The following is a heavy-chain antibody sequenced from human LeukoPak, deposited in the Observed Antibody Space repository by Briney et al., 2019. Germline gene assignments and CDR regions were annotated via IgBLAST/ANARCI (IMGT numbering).Heavy chain of an antibody. Sequence: GGSLRLSCAASGFTFSSYEMHWVRQAPGRGLEWVSYISSSGSTIYYADSVKGRFTISRDNAKNSLCLQMNSLRAEDTAVYYCARDYGGSSPFDYLGQGTLVTVSS. D-gene: IGHD4-23*01. CDR2: ISSSGSTI. J-gene: IGHJ4*02. V-gene: IGHV3-48*03. CDR1: GFTFSSYE. CDR3: ARDYGGSSPFDY.